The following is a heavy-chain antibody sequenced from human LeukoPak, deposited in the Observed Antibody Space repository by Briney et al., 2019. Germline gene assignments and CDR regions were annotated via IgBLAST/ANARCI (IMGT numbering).Heavy chain of an antibody. Sequence: PSETLSLTCTVSGGSISNSYWSWIRQPPGKGLEWIGSVYHSGSTNYNPSLKSRVAISVDTSRNQFSLKLNSMTAADTAMYYCARKRASNDYWGQGILVTVSS. V-gene: IGHV4-59*01. J-gene: IGHJ4*02. CDR2: VYHSGST. CDR3: ARKRASNDY. CDR1: GGSISNSY. D-gene: IGHD2-2*01.